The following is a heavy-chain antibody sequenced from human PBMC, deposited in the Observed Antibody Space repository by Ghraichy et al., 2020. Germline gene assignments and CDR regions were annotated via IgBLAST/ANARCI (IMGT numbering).Heavy chain of an antibody. CDR3: TTDPAHMYFDN. CDR1: GLSFSDAW. J-gene: IGHJ4*02. D-gene: IGHD2-2*01. V-gene: IGHV3-15*01. CDR2: INSKADGGAT. Sequence: GESLNISCAAAGLSFSDAWMSWVRQAPGKGLEWVGRINSKADGGATDYAAPVKGRFTISRDDSRNTLYLQMNELKTEDTGFYYCTTDPAHMYFDNWGQGTMV.